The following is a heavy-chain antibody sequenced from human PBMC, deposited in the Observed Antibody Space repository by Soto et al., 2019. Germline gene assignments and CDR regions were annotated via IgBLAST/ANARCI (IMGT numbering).Heavy chain of an antibody. D-gene: IGHD2-2*01. Sequence: GGSLRLSCAASGFTFSSYSVNWVRQAPGKGLEWVSYISSSSSTIYYADSVKGRFTISRDNAKNSLYLQMNSLRAEDTAVYYCARDGKADCSSTSCYPNAFDIWGQGTMVTVSS. CDR3: ARDGKADCSSTSCYPNAFDI. V-gene: IGHV3-48*01. CDR1: GFTFSSYS. J-gene: IGHJ3*02. CDR2: ISSSSSTI.